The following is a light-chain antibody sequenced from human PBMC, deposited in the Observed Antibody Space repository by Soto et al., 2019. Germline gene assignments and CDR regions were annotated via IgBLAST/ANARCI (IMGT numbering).Light chain of an antibody. Sequence: QSVLTQPPSVSGAPGQRVTISCTGSSSNIGADDDVHWYQQLPGTAPKLLIYGNSNRPSGVPDRFSGSKSGTSASLAITGLQAEDEADYYYQSYDSSLSAVVFGGGTKLTVL. V-gene: IGLV1-40*01. CDR2: GNS. CDR1: SSNIGADDD. J-gene: IGLJ3*02. CDR3: QSYDSSLSAVV.